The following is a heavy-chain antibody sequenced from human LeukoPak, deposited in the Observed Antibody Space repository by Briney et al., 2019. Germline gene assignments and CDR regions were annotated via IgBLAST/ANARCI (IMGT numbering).Heavy chain of an antibody. CDR2: IYTSGST. Sequence: PSETLSLTCTVSGVSISSYYWSWIRQPAGKGLEWIGRIYTSGSTNYNPSLKSRVTMSVDTSKNQFSLKLSSVTAADTAVYYCARDAPYYYDSSGSSFDPWGQGTLVTVSS. J-gene: IGHJ5*02. V-gene: IGHV4-4*07. CDR3: ARDAPYYYDSSGSSFDP. CDR1: GVSISSYY. D-gene: IGHD3-22*01.